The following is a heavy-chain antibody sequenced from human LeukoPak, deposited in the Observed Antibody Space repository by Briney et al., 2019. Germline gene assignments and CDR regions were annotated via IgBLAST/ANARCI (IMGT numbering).Heavy chain of an antibody. CDR2: IYYSGST. CDR3: ARVSLGSTSVSPHFDY. V-gene: IGHV4-59*01. CDR1: GGSISSYY. J-gene: IGHJ4*02. D-gene: IGHD2-2*01. Sequence: SETLSLTCTVSGGSISSYYWSWIRQPPGKGLEWIGYIYYSGSTNYNPSLKSRVTMSVDTSKNQFSLKLSSVTAADTAVYYCARVSLGSTSVSPHFDYWGQGTLVTISS.